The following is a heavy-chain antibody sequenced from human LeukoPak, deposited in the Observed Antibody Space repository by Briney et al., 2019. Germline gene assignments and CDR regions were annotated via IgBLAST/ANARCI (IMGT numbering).Heavy chain of an antibody. CDR3: ARGGTNYYDSSGYYPPMHWLGI. Sequence: SVKVSFTASGGTFSSYAISWVRQAPGQGLEWMGGIIPIFGTANYAQKFQGRVTITTDESTSTAYMELSSLRSEDTAVYYCARGGTNYYDSSGYYPPMHWLGIGGQGTLVTVSS. CDR1: GGTFSSYA. V-gene: IGHV1-69*05. D-gene: IGHD3-22*01. CDR2: IIPIFGTA. J-gene: IGHJ4*02.